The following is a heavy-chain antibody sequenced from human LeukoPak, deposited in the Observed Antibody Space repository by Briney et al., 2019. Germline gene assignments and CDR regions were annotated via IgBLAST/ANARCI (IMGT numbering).Heavy chain of an antibody. CDR1: GGSISSGSYY. D-gene: IGHD6-13*01. J-gene: IGHJ6*03. Sequence: SQTLSLTCTVSGGSISSGSYYWSWIRQPAGKGLEWIGRIYTSGSTNYNPSLKSRVTISVDTSKNQFSLKLSSVTAADTAVYYCARDRIAAAMDYYMDVWGKGTTVTVSS. CDR3: ARDRIAAAMDYYMDV. CDR2: IYTSGST. V-gene: IGHV4-61*02.